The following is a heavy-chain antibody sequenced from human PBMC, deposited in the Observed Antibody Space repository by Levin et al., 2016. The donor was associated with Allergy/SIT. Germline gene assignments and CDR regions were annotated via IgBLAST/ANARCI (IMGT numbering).Heavy chain of an antibody. CDR2: INSDGSST. CDR1: GFTFSSYW. CDR3: ASESTYYYYGMDV. V-gene: IGHV3-74*01. Sequence: GESLKISCAASGFTFSSYWMHWVRQAPGKGLVWVSRINSDGSSTSYADSVKGRFTISRDNAKNTLYLQMNSLRAEDTAVYYCASESTYYYYGMDVWGQGTTVTVSS. J-gene: IGHJ6*02.